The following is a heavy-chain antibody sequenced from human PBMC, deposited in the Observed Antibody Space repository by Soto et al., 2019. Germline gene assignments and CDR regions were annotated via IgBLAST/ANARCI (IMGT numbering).Heavy chain of an antibody. J-gene: IGHJ4*02. D-gene: IGHD2-2*01. CDR1: GGSFSGYY. CDR3: ARHRKADNPMQNADFAF. Sequence: PSETLSLTCAVYGGSFSGYYWSWIRQPPGKGLEWIGEINHSGSTNYNPSLKSRVTISVDTSKNQFSLKLSSVTAADTAVYYCARHRKADNPMQNADFAFWGRGALVTVSS. V-gene: IGHV4-34*01. CDR2: INHSGST.